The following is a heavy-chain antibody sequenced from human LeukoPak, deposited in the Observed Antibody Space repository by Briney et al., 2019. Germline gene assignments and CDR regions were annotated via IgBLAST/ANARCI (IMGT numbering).Heavy chain of an antibody. CDR2: SMGIFGTA. J-gene: IGHJ6*03. V-gene: IGHV1-69*13. CDR3: ARDMSGSYGYYYYYYMDV. Sequence: ASVKGSCKASGGTFSSYAISWVRQAPGQGLEWVGGSMGIFGTANYAQKFQGRVTITAHESTSTAYMELRSLRSEDTAVYYCARDMSGSYGYYYYYYMDVWGKGTTVTVSS. D-gene: IGHD1-26*01. CDR1: GGTFSSYA.